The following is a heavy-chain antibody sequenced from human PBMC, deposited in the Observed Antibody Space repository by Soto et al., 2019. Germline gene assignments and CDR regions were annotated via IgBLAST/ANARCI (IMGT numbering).Heavy chain of an antibody. D-gene: IGHD3-10*01. CDR3: ARDYGDYYGSGSCATYYYYYWIDF. Sequence: PGGSLRLSCAASGFTFSSYSMNWVRQAPGTWPEWVSYMSSSSSTIYYADSVMGRFTISRDNAENSLIRQLKSLRDVDPAVYYCARDYGDYYGSGSCATYYYYYWIDFCGQGTTVIVSS. V-gene: IGHV3-48*02. J-gene: IGHJ6*02. CDR1: GFTFSSYS. CDR2: MSSSSSTI.